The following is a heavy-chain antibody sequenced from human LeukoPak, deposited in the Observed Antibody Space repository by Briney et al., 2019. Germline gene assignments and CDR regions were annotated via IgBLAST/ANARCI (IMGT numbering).Heavy chain of an antibody. CDR2: IYYSGST. CDR3: ARGAVAADFDY. V-gene: IGHV4-59*01. D-gene: IGHD6-19*01. J-gene: IGHJ4*02. Sequence: SETLSLTCTVSGGSISSYYWSWIRQPPGKGLEWIGYIYYSGSTNYNPSLKSRVTISVDTSKNQFSLKLSSVIAADTAVYYCARGAVAADFDYWGPGTVVTVSS. CDR1: GGSISSYY.